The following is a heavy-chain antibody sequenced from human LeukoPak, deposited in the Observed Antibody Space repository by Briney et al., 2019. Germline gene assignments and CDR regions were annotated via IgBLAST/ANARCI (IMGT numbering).Heavy chain of an antibody. D-gene: IGHD3-16*02. Sequence: GGSLRLSCAASGFTFSSYAMSWVRQAPGKGLERVSAISGSGGSTYYADSVKGRFTISRDNSKNTLYLQMNSLRAEDTAVYYCAKGSSYDYVWGSYRYSGYYFDYWGQGTLVTVSS. CDR2: ISGSGGST. CDR1: GFTFSSYA. CDR3: AKGSSYDYVWGSYRYSGYYFDY. J-gene: IGHJ4*02. V-gene: IGHV3-23*01.